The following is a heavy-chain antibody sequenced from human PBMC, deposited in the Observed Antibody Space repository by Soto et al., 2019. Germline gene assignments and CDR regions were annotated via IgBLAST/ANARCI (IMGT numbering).Heavy chain of an antibody. D-gene: IGHD2-15*01. Sequence: QVQLQESGPGLVKPSQTLSLTCTVSGGSISSGGYYWTWIRQHPGKGLEWIGYIYYSGGTDYNPSLKSRLNISLDTSKNQFSLKLNSATAADTAVYYCARDPLTIGGGGFDYWGQGTLVSVSS. CDR2: IYYSGGT. J-gene: IGHJ4*02. CDR3: ARDPLTIGGGGFDY. CDR1: GGSISSGGYY. V-gene: IGHV4-31*03.